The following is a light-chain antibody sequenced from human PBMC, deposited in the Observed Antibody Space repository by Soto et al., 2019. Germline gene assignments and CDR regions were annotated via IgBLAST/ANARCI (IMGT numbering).Light chain of an antibody. Sequence: EIVLTQSPATLSVSQGERATLSCRASESVSNNLAWYQQKPGQAPRLLIFGASARATGIPARFSGSGSGTEFTLTISSLQSEDFAVYYCQQYNKWPLTFGGGTKVE. J-gene: IGKJ4*01. V-gene: IGKV3-15*01. CDR2: GAS. CDR3: QQYNKWPLT. CDR1: ESVSNN.